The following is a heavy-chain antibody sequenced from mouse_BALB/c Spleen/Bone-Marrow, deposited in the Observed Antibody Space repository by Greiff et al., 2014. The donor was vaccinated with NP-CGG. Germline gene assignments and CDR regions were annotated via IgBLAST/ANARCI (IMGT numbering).Heavy chain of an antibody. CDR3: GRDWDFDC. CDR2: IRSKSDNYAT. J-gene: IGHJ2*01. D-gene: IGHD4-1*01. V-gene: IGHV10-1*02. CDR1: GFIFNTYA. Sequence: EVQGVESGGGLGQPKGSLKLSCAASGFIFNTYAMNWVRQAPGKGLEWVARIRSKSDNYATLYAESVKDRFTISRDDSQNMLYLQMNNLKTDDTAMYYCGRDWDFDCWGQGTTLTVSS.